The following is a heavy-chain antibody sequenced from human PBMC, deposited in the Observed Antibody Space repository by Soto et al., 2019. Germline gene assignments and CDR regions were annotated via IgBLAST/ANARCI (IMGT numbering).Heavy chain of an antibody. J-gene: IGHJ4*02. CDR1: GFTLSSHS. D-gene: IGHD1-1*01. Sequence: GGSLRTSCVASGFTLSSHSMSWGPPAPGKGLEGFSTISNSGDPTYNEDPGKGRFPVPKDNSKNTLYLQMDSLRAGDTAVYYCAKLGGEIQLYYFDQWGQGTLVTVSS. V-gene: IGHV3-23*01. CDR2: ISNSGDPT. CDR3: AKLGGEIQLYYFDQ.